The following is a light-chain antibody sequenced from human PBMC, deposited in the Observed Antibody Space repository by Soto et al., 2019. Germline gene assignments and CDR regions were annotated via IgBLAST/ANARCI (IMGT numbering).Light chain of an antibody. J-gene: IGKJ5*01. V-gene: IGKV3-20*01. CDR3: QQYGSPPRIT. CDR1: QSVSRN. CDR2: GAS. Sequence: EIVMTQSPATLSVSPGERATLSCRSSQSVSRNLAWYQQKPGQAPRLXXYGASNRATGIPDRFSGSGSGTDLTLTISRLEPEDFAVYYCQQYGSPPRITFGQGTRLEIK.